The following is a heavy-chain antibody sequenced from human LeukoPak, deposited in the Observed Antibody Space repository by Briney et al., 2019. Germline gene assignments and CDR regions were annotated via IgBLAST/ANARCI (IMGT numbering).Heavy chain of an antibody. CDR2: MNPNSGNA. CDR1: GYASTSYD. Sequence: GASVKVSCKASGYASTSYDINWVRQATGQGLEWMGWMNPNSGNAGYAQKFQGRVTMTRNTSISTAYMELSSLRSEDTAVYYCARGLIPPYNDYWGQGTLVTVSS. D-gene: IGHD3-10*01. V-gene: IGHV1-8*01. CDR3: ARGLIPPYNDY. J-gene: IGHJ4*02.